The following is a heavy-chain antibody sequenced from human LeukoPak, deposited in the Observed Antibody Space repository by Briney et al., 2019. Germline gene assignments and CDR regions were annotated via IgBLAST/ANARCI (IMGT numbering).Heavy chain of an antibody. CDR2: ISWNSGSI. J-gene: IGHJ4*02. CDR3: AKDRDAYYDSLHY. D-gene: IGHD3-22*01. V-gene: IGHV3-9*01. Sequence: GGSLRLSCAASGFTFDDYAMHWIRQAPGKGLEWVSGISWNSGSISYADSVKGRFTISRDNAKNSLSLHMNSLRPEDTALYYCAKDRDAYYDSLHYWGQGTLVTVSS. CDR1: GFTFDDYA.